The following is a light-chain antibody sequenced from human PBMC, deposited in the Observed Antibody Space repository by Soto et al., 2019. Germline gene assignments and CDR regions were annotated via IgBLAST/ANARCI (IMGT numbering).Light chain of an antibody. V-gene: IGKV3-20*01. CDR1: QSVSSSY. Sequence: IVLTHSPGPLSLSPGERATLFCRAIQSVSSSYLVWYQQRPGQPPRLLIYGTSTRAAGISDRFSGSGSGTDFTLTIYRLEPGDSAVYYCQQYGTSALTFGGGTKV. CDR3: QQYGTSALT. J-gene: IGKJ4*01. CDR2: GTS.